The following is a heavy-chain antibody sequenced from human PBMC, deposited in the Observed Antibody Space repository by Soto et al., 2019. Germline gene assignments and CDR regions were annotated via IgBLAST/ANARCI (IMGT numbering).Heavy chain of an antibody. J-gene: IGHJ4*02. D-gene: IGHD6-13*01. Sequence: ASVKVSCKASGGNFSSYTISWVRQAPGQGLEWMGRIIPILGIANYAQKFQGRVTITADKSTSTAYMELSSLRSEDTAGYYSAREPSSRQQLVHLFDYLGQGTLVTVSS. V-gene: IGHV1-69*10. CDR2: IIPILGIA. CDR1: GGNFSSYT. CDR3: AREPSSRQQLVHLFDY.